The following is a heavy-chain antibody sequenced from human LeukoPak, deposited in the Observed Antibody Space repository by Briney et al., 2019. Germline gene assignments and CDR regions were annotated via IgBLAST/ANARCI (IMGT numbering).Heavy chain of an antibody. CDR3: ARDSPLGYCSSTSCYTGAFDY. D-gene: IGHD2-2*02. CDR2: ISYDGSNK. V-gene: IGHV3-30-3*01. J-gene: IGHJ4*02. Sequence: GRSLRLSCAASGFTFSSYAMHWVRRAPGKGLEWVAVISYDGSNKYYADSVKGRFTISRDNSKNTLYLQINSLRAEDTAVYYCARDSPLGYCSSTSCYTGAFDYWGQGTLVTVSS. CDR1: GFTFSSYA.